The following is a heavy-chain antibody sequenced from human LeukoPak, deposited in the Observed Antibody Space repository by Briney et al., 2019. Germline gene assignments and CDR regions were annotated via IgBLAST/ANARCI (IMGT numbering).Heavy chain of an antibody. J-gene: IGHJ5*02. Sequence: ASVKVSCKASGYTFTGYYMHWVRQATGQGLEWMGWMNPNSGNTGYAQKFQGRVTITRNTSISTAYMELSSLRSEDTAVYYCARGCSSTSCYNSMYNWFDPWGQGTLVTVSS. V-gene: IGHV1-8*03. CDR1: GYTFTGYY. CDR2: MNPNSGNT. CDR3: ARGCSSTSCYNSMYNWFDP. D-gene: IGHD2-2*02.